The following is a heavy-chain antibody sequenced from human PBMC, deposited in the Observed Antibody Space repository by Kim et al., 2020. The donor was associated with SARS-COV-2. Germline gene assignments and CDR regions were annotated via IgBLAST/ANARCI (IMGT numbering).Heavy chain of an antibody. V-gene: IGHV5-10-1*01. CDR3: TRSDTAMTEFDY. D-gene: IGHD5-18*01. Sequence: NYSPSFQGHVTISADKSISTAYLQWSSLKASDTAMYYCTRSDTAMTEFDYWGQGTLVTVSS. J-gene: IGHJ4*02.